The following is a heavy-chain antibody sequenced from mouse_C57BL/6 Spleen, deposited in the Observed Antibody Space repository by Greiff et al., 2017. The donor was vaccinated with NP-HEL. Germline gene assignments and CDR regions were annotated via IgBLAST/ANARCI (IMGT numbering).Heavy chain of an antibody. D-gene: IGHD2-12*01. CDR3: ARGGDYSYDGPGY. CDR1: GYTFTSYW. Sequence: QVQLQQPGAELVKPGASVKLSCKASGYTFTSYWMHWVKQRPGQGLEWIGMIHPNSGSTNYNEKFKSKATLTVDKSSSTAYMQLSSLTSEDSAVYYCARGGDYSYDGPGYWGQGTTLTVSS. V-gene: IGHV1-64*01. CDR2: IHPNSGST. J-gene: IGHJ2*01.